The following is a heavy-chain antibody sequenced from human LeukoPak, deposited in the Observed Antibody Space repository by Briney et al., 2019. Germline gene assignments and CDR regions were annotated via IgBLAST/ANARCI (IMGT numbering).Heavy chain of an antibody. V-gene: IGHV3-23*01. D-gene: IGHD6-13*01. J-gene: IGHJ4*02. CDR2: IRGSGSNT. CDR3: ASGRQLGY. CDR1: GFTFSNYG. Sequence: GGSLRLSCAASGFTFSNYGMIWVRQAPGKGLEWVSGIRGSGSNTYYADSVKGRFSISRDNSKNTLYLQMNSLRAEDTAVYYCASGRQLGYWGQGTLVTVSS.